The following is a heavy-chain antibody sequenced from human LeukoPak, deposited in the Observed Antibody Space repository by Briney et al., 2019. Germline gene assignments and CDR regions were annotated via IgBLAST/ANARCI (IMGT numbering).Heavy chain of an antibody. CDR3: ARTSIFGVVRFDP. Sequence: SDTLSLTCAVSGYSTGSSDWWGWIRQPPGKGLEWIGYIHYSGSTHYSQSLKSRVTMSVDTSKNHFSLKLSSVTAADTAVYYCARTSIFGVVRFDPWGQGTLVTVSS. CDR1: GYSTGSSDW. D-gene: IGHD3-3*02. CDR2: IHYSGST. V-gene: IGHV4-28*01. J-gene: IGHJ5*02.